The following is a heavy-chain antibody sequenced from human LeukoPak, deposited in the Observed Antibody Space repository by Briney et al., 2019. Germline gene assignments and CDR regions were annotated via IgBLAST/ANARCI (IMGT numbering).Heavy chain of an antibody. CDR2: IYTSGYT. CDR3: ARVRLSYYYMDV. CDR1: GGSIISYY. V-gene: IGHV4-4*07. J-gene: IGHJ6*03. Sequence: SETLSLTCTVSGGSIISYYWSWIRQPAGKGLEWIGRIYTSGYTNYNPSLRSRVTMSVDTSKNQFSLKLSSVTAADTAVYYCARVRLSYYYMDVWGKGATVTVSS. D-gene: IGHD2/OR15-2a*01.